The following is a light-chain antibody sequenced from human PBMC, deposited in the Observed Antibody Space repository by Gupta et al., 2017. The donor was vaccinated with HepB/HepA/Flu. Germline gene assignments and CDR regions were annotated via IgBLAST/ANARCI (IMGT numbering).Light chain of an antibody. CDR3: SSYRSGSIWV. V-gene: IGLV2-18*02. J-gene: IGLJ3*02. Sequence: QSALTQPPSLSGPPGQSVTTSTGTSSDVGNSNRVSWYQQPPGTAPKLIIYEVTNRPSGVPDRFSGSKSGNTASLTISGLQAEDEADYYCSSYRSGSIWVFGGGTKLTVL. CDR1: SSDVGNSNR. CDR2: EVT.